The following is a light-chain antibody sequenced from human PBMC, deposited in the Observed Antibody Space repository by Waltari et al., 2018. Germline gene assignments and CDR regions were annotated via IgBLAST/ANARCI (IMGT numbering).Light chain of an antibody. V-gene: IGKV4-1*01. CDR2: WAS. J-gene: IGKJ2*01. CDR1: QNILYSSNNKNY. Sequence: DIVMTQSLDSLAVSLGERATINCKSSQNILYSSNNKNYFAWYQQKPGQPPKLLIYWASTRESGVPDRFSGSGSGTDFTLSISSLQAEDVAVYYCQQYYSPPYTFGQGTKLEIK. CDR3: QQYYSPPYT.